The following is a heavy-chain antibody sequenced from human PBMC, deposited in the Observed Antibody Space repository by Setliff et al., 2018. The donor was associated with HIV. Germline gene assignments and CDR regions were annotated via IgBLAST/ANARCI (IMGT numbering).Heavy chain of an antibody. J-gene: IGHJ6*01. CDR3: AREDRSNWSYDRFYYFGLDV. CDR1: GGSITTGDSS. CDR2: IYQSGSG. Sequence: SETLSLTCIVSGGSITTGDSSWSWIRQPPGKGLEWIGYIYQSGSGHYNPPLNSRVTISVDTSKNQLSLKLSSVTAADTGVYYCAREDRSNWSYDRFYYFGLDVWGQGTTVTVSS. D-gene: IGHD6-13*01. V-gene: IGHV4-30-2*01.